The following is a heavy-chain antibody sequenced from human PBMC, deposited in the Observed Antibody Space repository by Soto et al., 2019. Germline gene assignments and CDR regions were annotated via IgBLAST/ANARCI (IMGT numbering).Heavy chain of an antibody. V-gene: IGHV3-15*07. J-gene: IGHJ4*02. CDR1: GFTFSNAW. Sequence: EVQLVESGGGLVKPGGSLRLSCAACGFTFSNAWMNWVRQAPGKGLAWVGRIKSKTDGGKTDYAAPVKGRLTISRDDSKNTLYLQMNSLKTEDTAVYYCTTGQAIFGVPPGCWVQGTLVTVSS. CDR3: TTGQAIFGVPPGC. D-gene: IGHD3-3*01. CDR2: IKSKTDGGKT.